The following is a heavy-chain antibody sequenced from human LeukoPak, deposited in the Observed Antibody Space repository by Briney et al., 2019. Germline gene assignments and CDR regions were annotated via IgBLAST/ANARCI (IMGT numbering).Heavy chain of an antibody. CDR1: GGSISSGDYS. J-gene: IGHJ4*02. Sequence: SETLSLTCAVSGGSISSGDYSWSWIRQPPGKGLEWIGYIYRSGSTYYNPSLKSRVTISVDRSKNQFSLRLSSVTAADTAVYYCARAQDCSSTSCYVDFDYWGQGTLVTVSS. D-gene: IGHD2-2*01. CDR3: ARAQDCSSTSCYVDFDY. V-gene: IGHV4-30-2*01. CDR2: IYRSGST.